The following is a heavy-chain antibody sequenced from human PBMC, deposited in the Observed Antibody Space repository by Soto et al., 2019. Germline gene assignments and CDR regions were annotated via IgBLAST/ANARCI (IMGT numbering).Heavy chain of an antibody. V-gene: IGHV3-74*01. D-gene: IGHD6-19*01. Sequence: GGSLRLSCAASGFTFSSYWMHWVRQAPGKGLVWVSRINSDGSSTSYADSVKGRFTISRDNAKNTLYLQMNSLRAEDTAVYYCALTRRSSLLEVAGPGFEYWGQGTLVTVSS. J-gene: IGHJ4*02. CDR1: GFTFSSYW. CDR2: INSDGSST. CDR3: ALTRRSSLLEVAGPGFEY.